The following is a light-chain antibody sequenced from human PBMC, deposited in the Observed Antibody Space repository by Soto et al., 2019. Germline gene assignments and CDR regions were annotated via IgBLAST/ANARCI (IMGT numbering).Light chain of an antibody. V-gene: IGKV3-15*01. CDR3: QQYNDWPPIT. CDR2: GAS. J-gene: IGKJ4*01. CDR1: QSVSSN. Sequence: EIVMTQSPSTLSVSPWESSTLSFMASQSVSSNLAWYQQKPGQAPRLLIYGASTRATGIPDRFTCRGSGTEFTLTISSLQSEDSAVYFCQQYNDWPPITFGGGTKVDIK.